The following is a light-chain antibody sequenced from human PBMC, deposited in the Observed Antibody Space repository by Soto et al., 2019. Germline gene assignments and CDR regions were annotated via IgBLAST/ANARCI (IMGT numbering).Light chain of an antibody. V-gene: IGKV1-39*01. CDR1: QSISSY. CDR3: QQSYSTPRT. Sequence: DIQMPPSPSSLSASVGDRVTITCRASQSISSYLNWYQQKPGKAPKLLIYDASSLQSGVPSRFGGSGSRTDFTLTSSSLQPEDFATYYCQQSYSTPRTFGGGTKVEIK. CDR2: DAS. J-gene: IGKJ4*01.